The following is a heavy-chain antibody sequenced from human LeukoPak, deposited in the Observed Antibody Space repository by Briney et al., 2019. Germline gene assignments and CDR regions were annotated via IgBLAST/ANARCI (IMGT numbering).Heavy chain of an antibody. D-gene: IGHD3-22*01. Sequence: SETLSLTCAVYGGSFSGYYWSWIRQPPGKGLEWIGEINHSGSTNYNPPLKGRVTISVDTSKNQFSLKLSSVTAADTAVYYCARRGALRYYDSSGYYSTWGQGTLVTVSS. CDR1: GGSFSGYY. CDR2: INHSGST. J-gene: IGHJ5*02. V-gene: IGHV4-34*01. CDR3: ARRGALRYYDSSGYYST.